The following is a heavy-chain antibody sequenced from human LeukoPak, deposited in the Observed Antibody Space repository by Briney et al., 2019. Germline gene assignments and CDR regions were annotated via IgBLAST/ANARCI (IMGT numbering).Heavy chain of an antibody. CDR3: ARDQGGGRHARVAFDI. V-gene: IGHV4-4*02. CDR2: IYPSGST. D-gene: IGHD1-26*01. J-gene: IGHJ3*02. Sequence: SETLSLTCAVSGGSISSSNWWAWVRQPPGKGLEWTGEIYPSGSTNYNPSLKSRVTVSVDKSKNQFSLRLTSVTAADTAVYYCARDQGGGRHARVAFDIWGQGTMVTVSS. CDR1: GGSISSSNW.